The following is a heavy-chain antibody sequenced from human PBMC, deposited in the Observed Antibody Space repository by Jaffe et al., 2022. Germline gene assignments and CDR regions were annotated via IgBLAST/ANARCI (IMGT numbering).Heavy chain of an antibody. J-gene: IGHJ6*03. D-gene: IGHD6-13*01. CDR1: GFTFGDYA. Sequence: EVQLVESGGGLVQPGRSLRLSCTASGFTFGDYAMSWVRQAPGKGLEWVGFIRSKAYGGTTEYAASVKGRFTISRDDSKSIAYLQMNSLKTEDTAVYYCTRDRIAAAGTIWYYYYYMDVWGKGTTVTVSS. CDR2: IRSKAYGGTT. V-gene: IGHV3-49*04. CDR3: TRDRIAAAGTIWYYYYYMDV.